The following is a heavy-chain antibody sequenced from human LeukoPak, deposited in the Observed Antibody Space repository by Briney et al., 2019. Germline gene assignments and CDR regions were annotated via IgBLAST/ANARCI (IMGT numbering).Heavy chain of an antibody. CDR2: ISGSGGST. CDR1: GFTFSSYA. J-gene: IGHJ4*02. Sequence: GGSLRLSCAASGFTFSSYAMSWVRQAPGKGLEWVSAISGSGGSTYYADSVKGRLTISGDNSKNALYRQMNSLRAEDTAVYYCAKVGDLYSSSWYPPGDYWGQGTLVTVSS. CDR3: AKVGDLYSSSWYPPGDY. D-gene: IGHD6-13*01. V-gene: IGHV3-23*01.